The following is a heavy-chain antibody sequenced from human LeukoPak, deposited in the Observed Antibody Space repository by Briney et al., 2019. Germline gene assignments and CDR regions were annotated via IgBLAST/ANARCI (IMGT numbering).Heavy chain of an antibody. D-gene: IGHD3-10*01. CDR3: ARVYGSGARPTRGPRNWFDP. Sequence: PSETLALTCAVYGGSFSGYYWSWIRQPPGKGLEWIGEINHSGSTNYNPSLKSRVTISVDTSKNQFSLKLSSVTAADTAVYYCARVYGSGARPTRGPRNWFDPWGQGTLVTVSS. V-gene: IGHV4-34*01. CDR1: GGSFSGYY. CDR2: INHSGST. J-gene: IGHJ5*02.